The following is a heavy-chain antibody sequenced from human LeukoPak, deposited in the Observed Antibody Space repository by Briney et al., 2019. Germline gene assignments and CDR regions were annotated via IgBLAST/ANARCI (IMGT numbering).Heavy chain of an antibody. D-gene: IGHD6-13*01. Sequence: SETLSLTCAVYGGPFSGYYWSWIRQPPGKGLEWIGEINHSGSTNYNPSLKSRVTISIDTSKNQFSLKLSSVTAADTAVYYCARGPGTWYYYWGQGTLVTVSS. J-gene: IGHJ4*02. CDR1: GGPFSGYY. V-gene: IGHV4-34*01. CDR3: ARGPGTWYYY. CDR2: INHSGST.